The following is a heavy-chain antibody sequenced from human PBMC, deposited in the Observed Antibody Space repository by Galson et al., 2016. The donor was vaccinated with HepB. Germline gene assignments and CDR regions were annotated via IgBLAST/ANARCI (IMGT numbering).Heavy chain of an antibody. CDR3: ARDSGPAWSYLDY. D-gene: IGHD2-15*01. CDR2: ISYDGSNT. CDR1: GFAFSRFA. J-gene: IGHJ4*02. V-gene: IGHV3-30-3*01. Sequence: SLRLSCAASGFAFSRFAMHWVRQAPGKGLEWVALISYDGSNTYYPDSVKGRFTISRDNSKNTLFLQMDRLRADDTAVYFCARDSGPAWSYLDYWSQGTLVTVSS.